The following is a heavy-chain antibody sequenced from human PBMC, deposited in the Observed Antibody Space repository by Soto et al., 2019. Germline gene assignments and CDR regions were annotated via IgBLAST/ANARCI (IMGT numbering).Heavy chain of an antibody. J-gene: IGHJ4*02. CDR3: ARDKTMIVVVGYFDY. D-gene: IGHD3-22*01. CDR1: GFTFTNSA. Sequence: QVQLVESGGGVVQPGGSLRLSCAASGFTFTNSAMHWVRQAPGKGLEWVAVISYDGSNKYYADSVKGRFTISRDNSKNTLYLQMNSLRAEDTAVYYCARDKTMIVVVGYFDYWGQGTLVTVSS. V-gene: IGHV3-30*19. CDR2: ISYDGSNK.